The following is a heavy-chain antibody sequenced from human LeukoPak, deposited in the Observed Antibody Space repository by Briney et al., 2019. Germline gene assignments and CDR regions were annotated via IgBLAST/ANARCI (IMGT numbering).Heavy chain of an antibody. D-gene: IGHD6-13*01. CDR3: AKDWRAAAVGYGMDV. Sequence: GGAPRLSSGGSWFTLWSHSLRWGRQAPGEGLEWGSAISGSGGSTYYADSVKGRFTISRDNSKNTLYLQMNSLRAEDTAVYYCAKDWRAAAVGYGMDVWGQGTTVTVSS. CDR2: ISGSGGST. CDR1: WFTLWSHS. V-gene: IGHV3-23*01. J-gene: IGHJ6*02.